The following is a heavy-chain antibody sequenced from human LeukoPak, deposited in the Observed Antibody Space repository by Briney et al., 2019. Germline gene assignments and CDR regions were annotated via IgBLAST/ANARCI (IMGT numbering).Heavy chain of an antibody. D-gene: IGHD3-9*01. Sequence: PSETLSLTCTVSGGSISSYYWSWIRQPPGKGLEWIGEINHSGSTNYNPSLKSRVTISVDTSKNQFSLKLSSVTAADTAVYYCARNLLTGYYNRGYYFDYWGQGTLVTVSS. CDR1: GGSISSYY. CDR3: ARNLLTGYYNRGYYFDY. V-gene: IGHV4-34*01. J-gene: IGHJ4*02. CDR2: INHSGST.